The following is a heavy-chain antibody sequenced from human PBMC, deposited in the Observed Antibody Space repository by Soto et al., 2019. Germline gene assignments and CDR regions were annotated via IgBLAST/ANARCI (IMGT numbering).Heavy chain of an antibody. Sequence: QVQLQELGPGLVKPSETLSLTCTVSGGSISSYYWSWIRQPAGKGLEWIGRIYTSGSTNYNPSLKSRVTMSVDTSKNQFSLKLSSVTAADTAVYYCARGGVRGVPVNPEAKYGMDVWGQGTTVTVSS. CDR3: ARGGVRGVPVNPEAKYGMDV. CDR2: IYTSGST. J-gene: IGHJ6*02. D-gene: IGHD3-10*01. CDR1: GGSISSYY. V-gene: IGHV4-4*07.